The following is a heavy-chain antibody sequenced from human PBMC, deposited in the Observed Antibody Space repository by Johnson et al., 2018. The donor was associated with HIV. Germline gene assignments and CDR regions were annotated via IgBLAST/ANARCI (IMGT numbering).Heavy chain of an antibody. D-gene: IGHD2-15*01. Sequence: VQLVESGGGLVKPGGSLRLSCEASGFTFSNACMSWVRQAPGKGLEWVGRIKSKTDGGTADYAAPVKGRFTISRDDSEKILYLQMSSLKTEDTAVYYCTTADIVGTFDIWGQGTMVTVS. V-gene: IGHV3-15*01. CDR3: TTADIVGTFDI. J-gene: IGHJ3*02. CDR2: IKSKTDGGTA. CDR1: GFTFSNAC.